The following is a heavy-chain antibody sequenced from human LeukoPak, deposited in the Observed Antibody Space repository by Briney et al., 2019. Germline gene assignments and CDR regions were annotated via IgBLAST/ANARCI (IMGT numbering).Heavy chain of an antibody. D-gene: IGHD2-8*01. CDR2: IYYSGST. CDR1: GGSISSGGYY. CDR3: ARQINRVYYFDY. V-gene: IGHV4-31*03. J-gene: IGHJ4*02. Sequence: PSETLSLTCTVSGGSISSGGYYWSWIRQHPEKGLEWIGYIYYSGSTYYNPSLKSRVTISVDTSKNQFSLKLSSVTAADTAVYYCARQINRVYYFDYWGQGTLVTVSS.